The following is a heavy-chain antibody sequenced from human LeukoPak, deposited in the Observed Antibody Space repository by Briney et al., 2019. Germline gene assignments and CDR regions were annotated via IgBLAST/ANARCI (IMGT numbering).Heavy chain of an antibody. CDR2: ISPYNGNT. CDR1: GHTFTSYG. CDR3: ARESLGTTDS. J-gene: IGHJ4*02. Sequence: ASVKVSCKASGHTFTSYGINWLRQAPGQGLEWMGWISPYNGNTNHVQKLQGRVTMTTDTSTSTVYLELRSLRSDDTAVYYCARESLGTTDSWGQGTLVTVSS. V-gene: IGHV1-18*01. D-gene: IGHD1-14*01.